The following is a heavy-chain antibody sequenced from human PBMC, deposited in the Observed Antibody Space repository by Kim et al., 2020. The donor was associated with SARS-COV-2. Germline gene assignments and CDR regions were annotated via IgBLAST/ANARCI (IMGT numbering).Heavy chain of an antibody. CDR2: FDPEDGET. J-gene: IGHJ6*02. Sequence: ASVKVSCKVSGYTLTELSMHWVRQAPGKGRDWMGGFDPEDGETIYAPKFQGRVTMTEDTTTDTAYMELSSLRSEDTAVYYCATAYYGRAMDYYYYGLDVWGQGTTVTVSS. D-gene: IGHD1-26*01. CDR1: GYTLTELS. V-gene: IGHV1-24*01. CDR3: ATAYYGRAMDYYYYGLDV.